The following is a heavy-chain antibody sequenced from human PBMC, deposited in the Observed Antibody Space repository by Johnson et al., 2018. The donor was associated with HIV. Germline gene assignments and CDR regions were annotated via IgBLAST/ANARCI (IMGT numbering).Heavy chain of an antibody. CDR3: AKGPWDLPHAFNI. Sequence: QVQLVESGGGVVQPGRSLRLSCAASGFTFSSYGMHWVRQAPGKGLEWVAVISYDGSNKYYADSVKGRFPISRDNSKNTLYLQMNSLRAEDTAVYYCAKGPWDLPHAFNIWGRGTMVIVSS. J-gene: IGHJ3*02. CDR1: GFTFSSYG. D-gene: IGHD1-26*01. V-gene: IGHV3-30*18. CDR2: ISYDGSNK.